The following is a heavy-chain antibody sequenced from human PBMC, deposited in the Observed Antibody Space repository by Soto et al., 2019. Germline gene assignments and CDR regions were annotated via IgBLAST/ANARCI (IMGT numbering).Heavy chain of an antibody. CDR2: IYDSGST. J-gene: IGHJ5*02. CDR3: ARETYGDYVGYFDP. CDR1: GGSISHFY. D-gene: IGHD4-17*01. Sequence: SETLSLTCTVSGGSISHFYWSWIRQSPGKGLEWLGYIYDSGSTSYNPSLKSRVTMSMDTSKTQFSLNLSSVTAADTAVYYCARETYGDYVGYFDPWGQGTLVTVSS. V-gene: IGHV4-59*01.